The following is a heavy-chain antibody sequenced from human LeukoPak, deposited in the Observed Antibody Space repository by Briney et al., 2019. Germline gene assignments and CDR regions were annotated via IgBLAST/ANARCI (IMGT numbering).Heavy chain of an antibody. J-gene: IGHJ5*02. CDR3: ARVLYGDFPWFDP. V-gene: IGHV1-46*01. Sequence: ASVKVSCKTTGNTLTSYYVHWVRQAPGQGLEWMGIINPSGGSTNYVQKFQGGVTMTRDTSAGTVYMELSSLRSEDTAVYYCARVLYGDFPWFDPWGQGTLVTVSS. CDR2: INPSGGST. D-gene: IGHD4-17*01. CDR1: GNTLTSYY.